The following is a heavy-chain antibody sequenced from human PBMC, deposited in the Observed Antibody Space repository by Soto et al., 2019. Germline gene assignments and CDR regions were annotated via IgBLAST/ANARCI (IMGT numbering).Heavy chain of an antibody. J-gene: IGHJ6*02. CDR3: AREGTIVVVLAAMAF. CDR1: GYTFTSYY. Sequence: ASVKVSCKASGYTFTSYYMHWVRQAPGQGLEWMGIINPSGGSTSYAQKFQGRVTMTRGTSTSTVYMELSSLRSEDTAVYYCAREGTIVVVLAAMAFWGQGSTVTVSS. V-gene: IGHV1-46*01. D-gene: IGHD2-15*01. CDR2: INPSGGST.